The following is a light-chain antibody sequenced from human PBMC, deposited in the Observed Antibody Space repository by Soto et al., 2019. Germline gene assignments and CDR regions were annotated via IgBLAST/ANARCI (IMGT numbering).Light chain of an antibody. CDR2: GAS. CDR3: QQYGSSPFT. J-gene: IGKJ3*01. Sequence: EIVLTQSPVTLSLSPGERATLSCRASQSVSSSYLAWYQQKPGQAPRLLIYGASSRATGIPYRFSGSGSGTDFTLTISRLEPEDFAVYYCQQYGSSPFTFGPGTKVDIK. CDR1: QSVSSSY. V-gene: IGKV3-20*01.